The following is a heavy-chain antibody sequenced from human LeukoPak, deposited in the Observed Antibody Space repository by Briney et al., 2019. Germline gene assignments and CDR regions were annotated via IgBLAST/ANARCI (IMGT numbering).Heavy chain of an antibody. V-gene: IGHV3-7*01. CDR1: GFTFSSYW. J-gene: IGHJ6*02. D-gene: IGHD1-26*01. CDR2: IMQDGSEK. Sequence: PGGSLRLSCAASGFTFSSYWMSWVRQAPGKGLEWVANIMQDGSEKYYVDSVKGRFTISRDNAKNSLYLQMNSLRAEDTAVYYCARDGIVGATTTTAYYYYGMDVWGQGTTVTVSS. CDR3: ARDGIVGATTTTAYYYYGMDV.